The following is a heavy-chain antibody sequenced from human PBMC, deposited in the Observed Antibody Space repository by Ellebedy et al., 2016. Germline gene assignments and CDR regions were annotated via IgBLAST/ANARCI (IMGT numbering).Heavy chain of an antibody. J-gene: IGHJ4*02. CDR2: VSSTGGDT. CDR1: GFTFSTYA. V-gene: IGHV3-23*01. Sequence: GGSLRLSXAASGFTFSTYAMGWVRQAPGKGLEWVSAVSSTGGDTFYADSVKGRLTISRDNSKNMLYLQMNSLRAEDTAIYFCVRQLGYCSEGNCYFDYWGQGTLVTVSS. D-gene: IGHD2-15*01. CDR3: VRQLGYCSEGNCYFDY.